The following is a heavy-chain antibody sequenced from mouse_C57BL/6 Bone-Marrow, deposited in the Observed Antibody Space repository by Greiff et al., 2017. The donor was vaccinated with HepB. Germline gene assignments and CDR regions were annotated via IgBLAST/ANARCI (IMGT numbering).Heavy chain of an antibody. V-gene: IGHV1-22*01. J-gene: IGHJ2*01. CDR2: INPNNGGT. Sequence: EVQVVESGPELVKPGASVKMSCKASGYTFTDYNMHWVKQSHGKSLEWIGYINPNNGGTSYNQKFKGKATLTVNKSSSTAYMELRSLTSEDSAVYYCARGRVLRYYFDYWGQGTTLTVSS. CDR3: ARGRVLRYYFDY. D-gene: IGHD1-1*01. CDR1: GYTFTDYN.